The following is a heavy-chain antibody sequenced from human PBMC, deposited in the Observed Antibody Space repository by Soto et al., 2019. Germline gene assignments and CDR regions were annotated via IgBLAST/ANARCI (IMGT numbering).Heavy chain of an antibody. J-gene: IGHJ3*02. V-gene: IGHV1-69*13. Sequence: SVKVSCKASGGTFSSYAISWVRQAPGQGLEWMGGIIPIFGTANYAQKFQGRVTITADESTSTAYMGLSSLRSEDTAVYYCARDPTAITFGGAAFYDIWGQGTMVTVSS. CDR2: IIPIFGTA. CDR3: ARDPTAITFGGAAFYDI. D-gene: IGHD3-16*01. CDR1: GGTFSSYA.